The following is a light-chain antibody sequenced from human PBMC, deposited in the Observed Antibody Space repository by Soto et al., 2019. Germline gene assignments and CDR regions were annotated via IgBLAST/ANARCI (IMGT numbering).Light chain of an antibody. V-gene: IGLV2-14*01. CDR3: SSYSSSSSLYV. Sequence: LTQPASVSGSPGQSITISCTGTSSDVGGYNYVSWYQQHPGKPPKVMIYKVSDRPSGISNRFSGSKSANTASLTISGLQAEDEADYYCSSYSSSSSLYVFGTGTKVTVL. CDR2: KVS. CDR1: SSDVGGYNY. J-gene: IGLJ1*01.